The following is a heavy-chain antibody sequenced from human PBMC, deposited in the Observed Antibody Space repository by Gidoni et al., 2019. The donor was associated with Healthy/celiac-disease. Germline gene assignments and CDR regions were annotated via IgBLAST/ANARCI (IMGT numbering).Heavy chain of an antibody. CDR3: ARGSAASGDDY. V-gene: IGHV4-34*01. Sequence: QVQLQQWGAGLLKPSETLSLTCAVYGGSFSGYYWSWIRQPPGKGLEWIGEINHSGSTNYNPSLKSRVTISVDTSKNQFSLKLSSVTAADTAVYYCARGSAASGDDYWGQGTLVTVSS. CDR2: INHSGST. CDR1: GGSFSGYY. J-gene: IGHJ4*02. D-gene: IGHD6-13*01.